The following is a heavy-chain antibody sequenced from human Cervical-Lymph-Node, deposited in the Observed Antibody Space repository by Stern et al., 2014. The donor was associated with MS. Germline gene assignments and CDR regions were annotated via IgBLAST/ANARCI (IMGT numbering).Heavy chain of an antibody. D-gene: IGHD3-3*01. V-gene: IGHV3-21*01. Sequence: EVQLVESGGGLVKPGGSLRLSCAASGFTLSSYTLNWVRQAPGKGLEWVSTISNSANYTYYIDSVRGRFTISRDKAKNSVFLQMTNLRAEDTAVYYCARDHVGGDLWRGYYSFHSHDYGMDVWGQGTTVTVSS. CDR2: ISNSANYT. J-gene: IGHJ6*02. CDR1: GFTLSSYT. CDR3: ARDHVGGDLWRGYYSFHSHDYGMDV.